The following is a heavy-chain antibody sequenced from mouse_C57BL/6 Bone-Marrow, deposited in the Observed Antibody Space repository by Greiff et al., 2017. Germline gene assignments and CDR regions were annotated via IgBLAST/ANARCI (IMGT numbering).Heavy chain of an antibody. D-gene: IGHD2-4*01. J-gene: IGHJ4*01. Sequence: EVQGVESGGGLVQPGGSLKLSCAASGFTFSDYYMYWVRQTPEKRLEWVAYISNGGGSTYYPDTVKGRFTISRDNAKNTLYLQMSRLKSEDTAMYYCAREIYYDDWGKGTSVTVSS. CDR3: AREIYYDD. CDR2: ISNGGGST. V-gene: IGHV5-12*01. CDR1: GFTFSDYY.